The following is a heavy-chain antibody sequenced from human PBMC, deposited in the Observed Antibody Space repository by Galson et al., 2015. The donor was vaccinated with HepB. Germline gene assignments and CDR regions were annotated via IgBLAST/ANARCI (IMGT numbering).Heavy chain of an antibody. Sequence: SLRLSCAVSGFSFSDFYMTWIRQAPGKGLEWISYISESGTTTYYADSLKGRFTVSRDNAKKSLYLQMNSLRAEDTAVYYCAKAAGWFDPLGQGNLVTVSS. CDR1: GFSFSDFY. J-gene: IGHJ5*02. CDR3: AKAAGWFDP. V-gene: IGHV3-11*01. CDR2: ISESGTTT.